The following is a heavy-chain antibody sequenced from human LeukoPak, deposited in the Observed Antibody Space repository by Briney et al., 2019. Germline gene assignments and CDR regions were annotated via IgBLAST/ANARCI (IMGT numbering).Heavy chain of an antibody. CDR2: IYHSGST. V-gene: IGHV4-4*02. CDR3: ARVNPLRLGGAIDY. CDR1: GGSISSSNW. J-gene: IGHJ4*02. Sequence: KASGTLSLTCAVSGGSISSSNWWSWVRQPPGKGLEWIGEIYHSGSTNYIPSLKSRVTISVDTSKNQFSLKLSSVTAADTAVYYCARVNPLRLGGAIDYWGQGTLVTVSS. D-gene: IGHD1-14*01.